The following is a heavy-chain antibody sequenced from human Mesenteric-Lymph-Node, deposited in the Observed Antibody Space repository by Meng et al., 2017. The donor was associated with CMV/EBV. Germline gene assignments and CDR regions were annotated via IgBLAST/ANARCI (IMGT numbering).Heavy chain of an antibody. CDR1: GFSLSTSGVG. Sequence: SGFSLSTSGVGVGWIRQPPGKALEWLALIYWDDDKRYSPSLKSRLTITKDTSKNQVVLTMTNMDPVDTATYYCARLKGYSSSWYVTYWGQGTLVTVSS. CDR2: IYWDDDK. CDR3: ARLKGYSSSWYVTY. D-gene: IGHD6-13*01. J-gene: IGHJ4*02. V-gene: IGHV2-5*02.